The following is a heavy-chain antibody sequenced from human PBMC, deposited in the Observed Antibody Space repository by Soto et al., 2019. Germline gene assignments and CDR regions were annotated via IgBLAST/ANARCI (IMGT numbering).Heavy chain of an antibody. D-gene: IGHD3-10*01. CDR2: IRGFSPYT. V-gene: IGHV3-21*01. Sequence: PVGSLRLSCISSGFTFRTYTMNWVRQAPGKGLEWVSGIRGFSPYTFYAESVKGRFTISRDNAKNSVFLQMDSLRAEDTAVYYCARDRGYDAHDYYYNAMDVWGQATTLTVSS. CDR1: GFTFRTYT. CDR3: ARDRGYDAHDYYYNAMDV. J-gene: IGHJ6*02.